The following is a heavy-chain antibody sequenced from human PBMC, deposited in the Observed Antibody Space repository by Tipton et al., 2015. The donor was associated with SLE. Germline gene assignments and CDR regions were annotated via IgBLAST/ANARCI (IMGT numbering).Heavy chain of an antibody. V-gene: IGHV4-39*01. Sequence: TLSLTCTVSGGSISSSSYYWGWIRQPPGKGLEWIGSIYYSGSTYYNPSFKSRVTISVDTSKNQFSLKLSSVTAADTAVYYCARGEYSSSWYPFDYWGQGTLVTVSS. D-gene: IGHD6-13*01. CDR3: ARGEYSSSWYPFDY. CDR1: GGSISSSSYY. J-gene: IGHJ4*02. CDR2: IYYSGST.